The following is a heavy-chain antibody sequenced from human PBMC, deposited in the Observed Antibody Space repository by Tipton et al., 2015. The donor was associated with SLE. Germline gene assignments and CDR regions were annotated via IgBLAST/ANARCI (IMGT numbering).Heavy chain of an antibody. D-gene: IGHD3-3*01. CDR2: ISSDSSTT. CDR3: ARGDFWSGYDLMAQYFDL. CDR1: GFTFSDYY. J-gene: IGHJ2*01. V-gene: IGHV3-11*04. Sequence: QVQLVQSGGGLVKPGGSLRLSCAASGFTFSDYYMSWIRQAPGKGLEWVSYISSDSSTTYYADSVKGRFTISRDNAKNSLYLQMNSLRAEDTAVYYCARGDFWSGYDLMAQYFDLWGRGTLVTVSS.